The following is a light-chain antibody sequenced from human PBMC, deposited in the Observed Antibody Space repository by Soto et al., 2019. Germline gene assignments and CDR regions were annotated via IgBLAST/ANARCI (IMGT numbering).Light chain of an antibody. J-gene: IGKJ2*01. Sequence: EIVMTQSPATLSVSPGERATLSCRASQSVSSKLAWYQQKPGQPPRLLIYGASTRATGIPARFSGSGSGTEFTLTISSLQSEDFVVYYCQQYDDWYTFDQGTKVEIK. V-gene: IGKV3-15*01. CDR2: GAS. CDR1: QSVSSK. CDR3: QQYDDWYT.